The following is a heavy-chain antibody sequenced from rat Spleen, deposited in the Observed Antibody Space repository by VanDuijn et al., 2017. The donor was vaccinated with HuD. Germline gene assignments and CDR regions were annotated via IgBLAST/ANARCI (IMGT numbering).Heavy chain of an antibody. Sequence: EVQLVESGGGLVQPGRSMKLSCAASGFTFSDYYMAWVRQAPKKGLEWVASISYEGSSTYYGDSVKGRFTISRDSTKSTLYLQMNSLRSEDTATYYCTTTWNFDYWGQGVMVTVSS. CDR3: TTTWNFDY. CDR1: GFTFSDYY. J-gene: IGHJ2*01. CDR2: ISYEGSST. D-gene: IGHD1-10*01. V-gene: IGHV5-22*01.